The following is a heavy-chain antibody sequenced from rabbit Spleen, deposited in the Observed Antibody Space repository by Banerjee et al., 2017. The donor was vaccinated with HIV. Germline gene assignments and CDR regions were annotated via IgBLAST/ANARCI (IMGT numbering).Heavy chain of an antibody. CDR2: TAGGRSTFT. CDR3: SRGAAASFSPYGMDL. Sequence: QSLEESGGDLVKPGASLTLTCTASGFSFSSSNYMCWFRQAPGKGLEWIACTAGGRSTFTYYAGRAKGRFTISNASSTTVTLQMTSLTAADTATYFCSRGAAASFSPYGMDLWGQGTLVTVS. J-gene: IGHJ6*01. D-gene: IGHD4-2*01. V-gene: IGHV1S40*01. CDR1: GFSFSSSNY.